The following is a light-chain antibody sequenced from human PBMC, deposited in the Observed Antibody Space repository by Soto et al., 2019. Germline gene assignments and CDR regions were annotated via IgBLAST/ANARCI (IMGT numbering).Light chain of an antibody. Sequence: QSVLTQPPSVSGAPGQRVTISCTGSSSNIGAGYDVHWYQQLPGTAPKLLIYDNINRPSGVPDRFSGSMSGTSASLAITGLQAEDEADYYCQSYDSSLSGSVFGGGTQLTVL. V-gene: IGLV1-40*01. CDR1: SSNIGAGYD. J-gene: IGLJ2*01. CDR3: QSYDSSLSGSV. CDR2: DNI.